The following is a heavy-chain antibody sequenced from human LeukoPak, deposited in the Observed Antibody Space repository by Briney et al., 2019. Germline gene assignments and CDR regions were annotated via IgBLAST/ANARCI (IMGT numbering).Heavy chain of an antibody. V-gene: IGHV1-18*01. D-gene: IGHD3-10*01. Sequence: ASVKVSCKASGYTFTSYGISWVRQAPGQGLEWMGWISAYNGNTNYAQKLQGRVTMTTDTSTSTAYMELRSLRSDDTAVYYCARATTTMVRGVIITYYYYYMDVWGKGTTVTISS. J-gene: IGHJ6*03. CDR2: ISAYNGNT. CDR1: GYTFTSYG. CDR3: ARATTTMVRGVIITYYYYYMDV.